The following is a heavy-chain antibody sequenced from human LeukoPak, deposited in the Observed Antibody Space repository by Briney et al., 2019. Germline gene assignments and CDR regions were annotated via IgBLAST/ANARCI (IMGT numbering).Heavy chain of an antibody. V-gene: IGHV3-23*01. CDR3: AKTRHFVWLLFEHFDY. J-gene: IGHJ4*02. CDR1: GFTFSSYA. CDR2: ISGSGGST. Sequence: PGGSLRLSCAASGFTFSSYAMSWVRQAPGKGLEWVSAISGSGGSTYYADSVKGRFTISRDNSKNTLYLQMNSLRAEDTTVYYCAKTRHFVWLLFEHFDYWGQGTLVTVSS. D-gene: IGHD3-9*01.